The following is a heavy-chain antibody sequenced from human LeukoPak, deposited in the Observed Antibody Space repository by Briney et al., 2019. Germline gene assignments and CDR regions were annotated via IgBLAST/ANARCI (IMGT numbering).Heavy chain of an antibody. CDR1: GGSFSGYY. V-gene: IGHV4-34*01. D-gene: IGHD6-13*01. CDR3: ARHLGQQLVQGFDP. Sequence: SETLSLTCAVYGGSFSGYYWSWIRQPPGKGLEWIGEINHSGSTNYNPSLKSRVTISVDTSKNQFSLKLSSVTAADTALYYCARHLGQQLVQGFDPWGQGTLVTVSS. CDR2: INHSGST. J-gene: IGHJ5*02.